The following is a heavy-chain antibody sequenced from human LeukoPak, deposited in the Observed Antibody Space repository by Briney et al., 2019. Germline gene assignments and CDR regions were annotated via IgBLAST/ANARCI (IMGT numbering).Heavy chain of an antibody. J-gene: IGHJ6*02. CDR1: GGSVSSNSAA. V-gene: IGHV6-1*01. D-gene: IGHD4-17*01. CDR2: TYYRSKWYN. CDR3: ARVSTNTDYGDGYYYYYYGMDV. Sequence: SQTLSLTCAISGGSVSSNSAAWNWIRQSPSRGLEWLGRTYYRSKWYNDYAVSVKSRITINPDTSKNQFSLQLNSVTPEDTAVYYCARVSTNTDYGDGYYYYYYGMDVWGQGTTVTVSS.